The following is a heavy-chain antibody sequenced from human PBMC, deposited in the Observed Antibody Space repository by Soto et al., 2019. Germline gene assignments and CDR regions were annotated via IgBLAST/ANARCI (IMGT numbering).Heavy chain of an antibody. V-gene: IGHV4-39*01. J-gene: IGHJ6*02. CDR1: GGSISSSSYY. D-gene: IGHD6-13*01. CDR2: IYYSGST. CDR3: ASWKAAGDYSYYYGMDV. Sequence: LSLTCTVSGGSISSSSYYWGWIRQPPGKGLEWIGSIYYSGSTYYNPSLKSRVTISVDTSKNQFSLKLSSVTAADTAVYYCASWKAAGDYSYYYGMDVWGQGTTVTVSS.